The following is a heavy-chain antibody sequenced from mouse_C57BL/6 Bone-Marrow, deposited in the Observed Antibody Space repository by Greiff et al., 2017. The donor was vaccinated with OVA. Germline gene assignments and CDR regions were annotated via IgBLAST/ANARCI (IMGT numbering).Heavy chain of an antibody. J-gene: IGHJ4*01. CDR1: GYTFTDHT. Sequence: QVQLQQSDAELVKPGASVKISCKVSGYTFTDHTIHWMKQRPEQGLEWIGYIYPRDGSTKYNEKFKGKATLTADKSSSTAYMQLNSRTSEASAVYFCASGADLYYFGSSGGDVDYWGQGTSVTVSS. CDR2: IYPRDGST. V-gene: IGHV1-78*01. CDR3: ASGADLYYFGSSGGDVDY. D-gene: IGHD1-1*01.